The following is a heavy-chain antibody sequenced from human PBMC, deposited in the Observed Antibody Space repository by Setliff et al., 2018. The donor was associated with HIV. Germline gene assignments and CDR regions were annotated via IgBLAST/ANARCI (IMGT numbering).Heavy chain of an antibody. CDR3: ARKTYYYDNPQYYYYYMDV. Sequence: SETLSLTCTVSGGSISSGSYYWSWIRQPAGKGLEWIGRIYTSGSTNYNPSLKSRVTISVDTSKNQFSLKLRSVTAADTAVYYCARKTYYYDNPQYYYYYMDVWGKGTTVTVSS. V-gene: IGHV4-61*02. CDR1: GGSISSGSYY. J-gene: IGHJ6*03. CDR2: IYTSGST. D-gene: IGHD3-22*01.